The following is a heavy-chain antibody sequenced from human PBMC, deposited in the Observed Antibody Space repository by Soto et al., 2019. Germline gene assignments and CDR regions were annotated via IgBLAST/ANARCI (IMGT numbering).Heavy chain of an antibody. CDR1: GFTFSTYA. V-gene: IGHV3-30-3*01. CDR2: ISYDGNIK. J-gene: IGHJ4*02. D-gene: IGHD3-22*01. Sequence: QVQLVESGGGVVQPGRSLRLSCAASGFTFSTYAVHWVRQAPGKGLEWVAVISYDGNIKYYADSVKGRFTISRDNSKNTLYLQMNSLRPEDTAVCYCARDQHSGGYYFDSWGQGTLVTVSS. CDR3: ARDQHSGGYYFDS.